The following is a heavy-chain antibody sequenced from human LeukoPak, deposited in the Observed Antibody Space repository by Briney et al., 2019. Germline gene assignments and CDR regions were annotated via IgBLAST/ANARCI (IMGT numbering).Heavy chain of an antibody. J-gene: IGHJ4*02. CDR1: GFIFSTFS. D-gene: IGHD5-24*01. CDR3: ASGGYNWPFDY. Sequence: GGSLRLSCAASGFIFSTFSMNWVRQAPGNGLEWVSYISGSSGTIYYADSVKGRFTISRDNAKNSLYLQMNSQRDEDTAIYYCASGGYNWPFDYWGQGTLVTVSS. V-gene: IGHV3-48*02. CDR2: ISGSSGTI.